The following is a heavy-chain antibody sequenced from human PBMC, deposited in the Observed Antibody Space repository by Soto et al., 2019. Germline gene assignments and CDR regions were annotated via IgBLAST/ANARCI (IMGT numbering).Heavy chain of an antibody. V-gene: IGHV4-39*01. CDR3: ARQSSSWYNWFDP. Sequence: QLQLQESGPGLVKPSETLSLSCSVSGGSISSSSYDWGWIRQPPGKGLEWIGSIYYSGSIYYNPSLKSRVTISVDTSKNQFSLKLSSVTAAQTAVYYCARQSSSWYNWFDPWGQGTLVTVSS. CDR2: IYYSGSI. D-gene: IGHD6-13*01. J-gene: IGHJ5*02. CDR1: GGSISSSSYD.